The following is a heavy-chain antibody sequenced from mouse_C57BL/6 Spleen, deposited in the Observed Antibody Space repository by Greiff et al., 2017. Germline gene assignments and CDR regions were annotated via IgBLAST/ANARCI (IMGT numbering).Heavy chain of an antibody. CDR2: ISNLAYSI. D-gene: IGHD2-5*01. V-gene: IGHV5-15*01. CDR3: ARPFYYSNYDYYAMDY. Sequence: EVMLVESGGGLVQPGGSLKLSCAASGFTFSDYGMAWVRQAPRKGPEWVAFISNLAYSIYYADTVTGRFTISRENAKNTLYLEMSNLRSEDTAMYYCARPFYYSNYDYYAMDYWGQGTSVTVSS. J-gene: IGHJ4*01. CDR1: GFTFSDYG.